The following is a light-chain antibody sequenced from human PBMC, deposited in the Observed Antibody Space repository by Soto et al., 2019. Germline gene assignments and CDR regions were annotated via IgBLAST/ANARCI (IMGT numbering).Light chain of an antibody. V-gene: IGLV2-14*01. Sequence: QSALTQPASVSGSPGQSITISCTGNSSDVGGYNFVSWYQQHPGKAPKLMIYEVSSRPSGVSNRFSGSKSGDTASLTISGLQAEDEADYYCSSYTSTSTLVFGTGTKVTVL. CDR1: SSDVGGYNF. CDR3: SSYTSTSTLV. CDR2: EVS. J-gene: IGLJ1*01.